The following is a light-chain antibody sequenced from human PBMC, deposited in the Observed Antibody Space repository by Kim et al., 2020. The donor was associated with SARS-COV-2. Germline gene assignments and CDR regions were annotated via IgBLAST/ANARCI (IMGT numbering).Light chain of an antibody. CDR3: CSYAGSYTWV. CDR2: DVS. CDR1: SSDVGGYNF. Sequence: QSALTQPRSVSGSPGQSVTISCTGTSSDVGGYNFVSWYKQHPGKAPKVIIYDVSKRPSGVPDRLSGSKYGNTASLTISGLQAEDEAEYYCCSYAGSYTWVFGGGTKLTVL. J-gene: IGLJ3*02. V-gene: IGLV2-11*01.